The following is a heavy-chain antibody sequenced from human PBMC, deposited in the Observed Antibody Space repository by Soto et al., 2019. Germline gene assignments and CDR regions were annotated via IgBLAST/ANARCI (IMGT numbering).Heavy chain of an antibody. D-gene: IGHD2-21*02. CDR3: ARGLDADIVVVTATPSWGYFQH. V-gene: IGHV1-18*01. CDR2: ISAYNGNT. J-gene: IGHJ1*01. Sequence: ASVKVSCKASGYTFTSYGISWVRQAPGQGLEWMGWISAYNGNTNYAQKLQGRVTMTTDTSTSTAYMELRSLRSDETAVYYCARGLDADIVVVTATPSWGYFQHWGQGTLVTVSS. CDR1: GYTFTSYG.